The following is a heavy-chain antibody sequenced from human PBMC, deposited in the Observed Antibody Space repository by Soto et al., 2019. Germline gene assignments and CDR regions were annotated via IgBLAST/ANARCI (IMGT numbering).Heavy chain of an antibody. CDR3: ARDNTIFEVVIAIPSWFDP. CDR2: ISSSSSYI. J-gene: IGHJ5*02. D-gene: IGHD3-3*01. V-gene: IGHV3-21*01. CDR1: GFTFSSYS. Sequence: GGSLRLSCAASGFTFSSYSMNWVRQAPGKGLEWVSSISSSSSYIYYADSVKGRFTISRDNAKNSLYLQMNSLRAEDTAVYYCARDNTIFEVVIAIPSWFDPWGQGTLVTVSS.